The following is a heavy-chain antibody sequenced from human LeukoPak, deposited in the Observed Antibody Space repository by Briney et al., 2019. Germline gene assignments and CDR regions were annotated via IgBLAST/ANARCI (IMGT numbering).Heavy chain of an antibody. CDR3: ARVPPRYGSGTFLPFDY. J-gene: IGHJ4*02. CDR2: IYTTGST. CDR1: GGPFNNFY. D-gene: IGHD3-10*01. Sequence: SSETLSLTCTVSGGPFNNFYWSWLRQSAGKGLEWIGRIYTTGSTNYNPSLKSRVTISVDTSKNQFSLKLSSVTAADTAVYYCARVPPRYGSGTFLPFDYWGQGTLVTVSS. V-gene: IGHV4-4*07.